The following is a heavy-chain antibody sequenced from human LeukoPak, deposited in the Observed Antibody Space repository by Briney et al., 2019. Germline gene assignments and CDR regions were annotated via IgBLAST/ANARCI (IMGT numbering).Heavy chain of an antibody. V-gene: IGHV3-33*01. J-gene: IGHJ4*02. Sequence: GGSLRLSCAASGFTFSSYGMHWVRQAPGKGLEWVAVIWYDGGNKYYADSVKGRFTISRDNSKNTLYLQMNSLRAEDSAVYYCAREAGSGSYYNFPDFWGQGTLVTVSS. CDR1: GFTFSSYG. CDR2: IWYDGGNK. CDR3: AREAGSGSYYNFPDF. D-gene: IGHD3-10*01.